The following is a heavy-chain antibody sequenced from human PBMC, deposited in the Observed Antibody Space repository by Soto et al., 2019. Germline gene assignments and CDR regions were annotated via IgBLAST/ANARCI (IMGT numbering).Heavy chain of an antibody. CDR2: ISYDGSKK. CDR3: ERRAAGTEWLLSDHYYRYGMDV. V-gene: IGHV3-30-3*01. Sequence: LVESGGGVVQPGRSLRLSCAASAFTFSSYAVHWVRQAPGEGLEWVAAISYDGSKKYYADSVEGRFTISRDNSKNTLYLQMNSLKTEDTAVYYCERRAAGTEWLLSDHYYRYGMDVWGQGTTVTVSS. D-gene: IGHD3-3*01. J-gene: IGHJ6*02. CDR1: AFTFSSYA.